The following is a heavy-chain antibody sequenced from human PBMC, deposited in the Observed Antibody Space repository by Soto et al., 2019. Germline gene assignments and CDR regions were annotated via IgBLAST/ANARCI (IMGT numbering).Heavy chain of an antibody. CDR2: IYYSGST. J-gene: IGHJ6*02. CDR3: ARKGLDGSGSYYHYYYGMDV. V-gene: IGHV4-59*01. CDR1: GGSISSYY. D-gene: IGHD3-10*01. Sequence: SETLSLTCTVSGGSISSYYWSWIRQPPGKGLEWIGYIYYSGSTNYNPSLKSRVTISVDTSKNQFSLKLSSVTAADTAVYYCARKGLDGSGSYYHYYYGMDVWGQGTTVTVYS.